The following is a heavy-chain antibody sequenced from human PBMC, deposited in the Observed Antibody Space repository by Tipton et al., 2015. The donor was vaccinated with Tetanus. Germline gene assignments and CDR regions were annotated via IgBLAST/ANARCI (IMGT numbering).Heavy chain of an antibody. V-gene: IGHV1-18*01. CDR1: GGTFTNYA. CDR2: INDYNGDT. CDR3: ARVVRGSGSHIRAVDY. J-gene: IGHJ4*02. D-gene: IGHD3-10*01. Sequence: QVQLVQSGAEMKKPGSSVKVSCKASGGTFTNYALSWVRQAPGQGLEWVGCINDYNGDTKYSQKFQDRVTITRDTSASTAFMELSSLRSEDTAVYYCARVVRGSGSHIRAVDYWGQGTLVTVSP.